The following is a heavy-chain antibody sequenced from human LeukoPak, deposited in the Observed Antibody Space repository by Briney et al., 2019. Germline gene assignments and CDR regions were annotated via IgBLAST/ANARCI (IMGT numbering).Heavy chain of an antibody. CDR1: GGSISSGDYY. CDR3: ARDRSYDSGESYYFGMDV. Sequence: SETLSLTCTVSGGSISSGDYYWSWIRQPPGKGLEWIGNIYYSGSTYYNPSLKSRVTISVDTSKNQFSLRLSSVTAADTAVYYCARDRSYDSGESYYFGMDVWGQGTTVTVSS. CDR2: IYYSGST. D-gene: IGHD3-22*01. V-gene: IGHV4-30-4*01. J-gene: IGHJ6*02.